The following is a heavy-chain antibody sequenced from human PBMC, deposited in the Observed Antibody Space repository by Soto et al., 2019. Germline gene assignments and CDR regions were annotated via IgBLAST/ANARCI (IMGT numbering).Heavy chain of an antibody. CDR1: GLTFSNYA. D-gene: IGHD1-26*01. Sequence: GGSLRLSCAVSGLTFSNYAMSWVRQAPGKGLQWVSTINGGGSSTYFADSVKGRFTISRDNSKNTVYLQMNSLRAEDTAVYYCAKEVGGTYYYFDYWGQGTLVTVSS. J-gene: IGHJ4*02. CDR3: AKEVGGTYYYFDY. CDR2: INGGGSST. V-gene: IGHV3-23*01.